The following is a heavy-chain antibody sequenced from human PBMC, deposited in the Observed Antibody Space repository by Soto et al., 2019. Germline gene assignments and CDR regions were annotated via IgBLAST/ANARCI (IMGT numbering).Heavy chain of an antibody. J-gene: IGHJ5*02. CDR2: IDPSDSYV. D-gene: IGHD2-21*01. CDR1: GYTFTSYW. Sequence: LKISCKASGYTFTSYWISWVRQVPGRGLEWMGRIDPSDSYVNYSPSFQGHVTMSADTSIRTAYLHWSSLEASDTAIYYCARGRGEFDAWGQGTPVTVSS. V-gene: IGHV5-10-1*01. CDR3: ARGRGEFDA.